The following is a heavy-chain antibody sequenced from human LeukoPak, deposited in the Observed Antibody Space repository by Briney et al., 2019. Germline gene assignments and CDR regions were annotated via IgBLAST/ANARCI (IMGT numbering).Heavy chain of an antibody. V-gene: IGHV4-30-2*01. Sequence: SQTLSLTCTVSGGSISSGGYYWSWIRQPPGKGLEWIGYIYHSGSTYYNPSLKSRVTISVDRSKNQFSLKLSSVTAADTAVYYCARDTDIVVVPAAWGQGTLVTVSS. CDR3: ARDTDIVVVPAA. CDR1: GGSISSGGYY. CDR2: IYHSGST. J-gene: IGHJ5*02. D-gene: IGHD2-2*01.